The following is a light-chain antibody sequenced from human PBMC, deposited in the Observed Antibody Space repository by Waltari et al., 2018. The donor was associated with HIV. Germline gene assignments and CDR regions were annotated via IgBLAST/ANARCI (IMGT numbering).Light chain of an antibody. J-gene: IGKJ1*01. Sequence: DIQMTQSPSSLSASVGDRVTIRCRASQGIGNSLAWYQQKPGKAPKLLVYATSKLESGVPSRFRGDGSGTDYTLTISSLQPDDFATYYCHQYYNFPPETFGQGTKVEI. CDR2: ATS. CDR3: HQYYNFPPET. CDR1: QGIGNS. V-gene: IGKV1-NL1*01.